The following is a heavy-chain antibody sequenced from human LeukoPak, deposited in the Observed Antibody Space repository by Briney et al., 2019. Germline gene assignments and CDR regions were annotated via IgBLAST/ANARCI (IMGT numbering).Heavy chain of an antibody. D-gene: IGHD3-9*01. V-gene: IGHV3-21*01. CDR1: GFTFSSYS. CDR2: ISSSSSYI. Sequence: GGSLRLSCAASGFTFSSYSMNWVRQAPGKGLEWVSSISSSSSYIYYADSVKGRFTISRDNAKNSLYLQMNSLRADDAAVYYCARASSKQLAGYLPDGFDIWGQGTMVTVSS. J-gene: IGHJ3*02. CDR3: ARASSKQLAGYLPDGFDI.